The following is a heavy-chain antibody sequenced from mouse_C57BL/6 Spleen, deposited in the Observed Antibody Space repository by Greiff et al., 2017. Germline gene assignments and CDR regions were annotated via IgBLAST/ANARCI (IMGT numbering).Heavy chain of an antibody. Sequence: VKLQQPGAELVKPGASVKMSCKASDYTFTSYWITWVKQRPGQGLEWIGDIYPGSGSTNYNEKFKSKATLTVDTSSSTAYMQLSSLTSEDSAVYYCARQRDYDVDYAMDYWGQGTSVTVSS. CDR1: DYTFTSYW. CDR2: IYPGSGST. D-gene: IGHD2-4*01. CDR3: ARQRDYDVDYAMDY. J-gene: IGHJ4*01. V-gene: IGHV1-55*01.